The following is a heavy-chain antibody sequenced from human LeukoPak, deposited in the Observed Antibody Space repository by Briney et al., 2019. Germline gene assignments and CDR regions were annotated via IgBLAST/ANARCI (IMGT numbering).Heavy chain of an antibody. J-gene: IGHJ4*02. CDR2: IRYDGSKK. CDR1: GFTFSSYS. V-gene: IGHV3-30*02. CDR3: AKRKEVIAAAGGDYFDY. D-gene: IGHD6-13*01. Sequence: GGSLRLSCAASGFTFSSYSMHWVRQAPGKGLEWVAFIRYDGSKKKYADSVKGRFTISRDNSKNTLYMEMNSLRAEDTAVYYCAKRKEVIAAAGGDYFDYWGQGTLVTVSS.